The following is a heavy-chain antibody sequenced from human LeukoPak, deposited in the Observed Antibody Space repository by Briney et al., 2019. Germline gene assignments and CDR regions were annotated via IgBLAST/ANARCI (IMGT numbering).Heavy chain of an antibody. CDR1: GFTFSNYW. J-gene: IGHJ4*02. D-gene: IGHD3-22*01. Sequence: GGSLRLSCTASGFTFSNYWMHWVRQAPGKGPVWVSRINSDGSSTSYADSVKGRFTISRDDAKNTLYLQMNSLRAEDTAVYYCATDLRAYYYDSSDYYSSFEPPGYWGQGTLVTVSS. V-gene: IGHV3-74*01. CDR2: INSDGSST. CDR3: ATDLRAYYYDSSDYYSSFEPPGY.